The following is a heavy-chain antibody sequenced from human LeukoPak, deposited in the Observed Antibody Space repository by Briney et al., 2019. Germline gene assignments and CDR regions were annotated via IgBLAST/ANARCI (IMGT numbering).Heavy chain of an antibody. CDR2: ISGSGGST. V-gene: IGHV3-23*01. CDR1: GGSISSSYYY. J-gene: IGHJ4*02. D-gene: IGHD3-3*01. CDR3: AKEGDDFWSGYYPFDY. Sequence: ETLSLTCTVSGGSISSSYYYWGWIRQPPGKGLEWVSAISGSGGSTYYADSVKGRFTISRDNSKNTLYLQMNSLRAEDTAVYYCAKEGDDFWSGYYPFDYWGQGTLVTVSS.